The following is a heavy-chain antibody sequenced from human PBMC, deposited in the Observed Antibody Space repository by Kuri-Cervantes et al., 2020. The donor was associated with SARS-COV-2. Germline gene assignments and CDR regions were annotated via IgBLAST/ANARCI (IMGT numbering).Heavy chain of an antibody. V-gene: IGHV3-74*01. Sequence: GASLKICCAASGFTFSRYAMSWVRQAPGKGLVWVSRINPDGSYTNNEDSVEGRFTLTRDNAKNMLFLRMNSLRAEDTAVYFCVRDGDHWNFDYWGQGTLVTVSS. D-gene: IGHD1-1*01. J-gene: IGHJ4*02. CDR3: VRDGDHWNFDY. CDR1: GFTFSRYA. CDR2: INPDGSYT.